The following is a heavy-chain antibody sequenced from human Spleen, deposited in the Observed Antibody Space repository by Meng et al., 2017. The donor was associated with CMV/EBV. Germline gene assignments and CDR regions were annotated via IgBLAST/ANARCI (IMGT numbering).Heavy chain of an antibody. CDR1: GASITSSTYF. D-gene: IGHD4-11*01. CDR2: LSYGGNI. J-gene: IGHJ6*02. V-gene: IGHV4-39*01. CDR3: ARAPTVTDGMDV. Sequence: SETLSLTCTVSGASITSSTYFWDWIRQSPGKGLEWIGSLSYGGNIYYNSSLKSRVTISVDPSKNQFSLKLSSVTAADTAVYYCARAPTVTDGMDVWGQGTTVTVSS.